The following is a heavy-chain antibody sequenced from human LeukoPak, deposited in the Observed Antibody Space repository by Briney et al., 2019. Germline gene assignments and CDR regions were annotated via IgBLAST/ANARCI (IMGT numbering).Heavy chain of an antibody. D-gene: IGHD2-15*01. J-gene: IGHJ4*02. Sequence: ASVKVSCKVSGYSLSELLIHWVRQPLGKGLEWMAGIDHENGEEVSAQNFHGRVTVAKDTSTDTAYMELSGLKSDDSAIYYCATEGDYSLDYWGQGTLVIVSS. CDR1: GYSLSELL. V-gene: IGHV1-24*01. CDR3: ATEGDYSLDY. CDR2: IDHENGEE.